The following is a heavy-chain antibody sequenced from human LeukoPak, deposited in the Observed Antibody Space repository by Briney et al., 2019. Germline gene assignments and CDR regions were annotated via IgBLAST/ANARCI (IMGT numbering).Heavy chain of an antibody. CDR1: GGSFSGYY. J-gene: IGHJ4*02. D-gene: IGHD5-18*01. V-gene: IGHV4-34*01. CDR3: ARFLRGYSYGSYDY. CDR2: INHSGST. Sequence: SETLSLTYAVYGGSFSGYYWSWIRQPPGKGLEWIGEINHSGSTNYNPSLRSRVTISVDTSKNQFSLKLSSVTAADTAVYYCARFLRGYSYGSYDYWGQGTLVTVSS.